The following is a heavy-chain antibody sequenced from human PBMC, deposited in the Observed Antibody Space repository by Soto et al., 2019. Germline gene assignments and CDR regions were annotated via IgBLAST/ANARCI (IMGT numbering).Heavy chain of an antibody. CDR1: GYSFAGYW. Sequence: PGESLKISCKGSGYSFAGYWITWVRQKPGKGLECMGRMDPSDSQTYYSPSFRGHVTISVTKSITTVFLQWSSLRASDTAMYYCARQIYDSDTGPNFQYYFDSWGQGTPVTVSS. CDR2: MDPSDSQT. J-gene: IGHJ4*02. V-gene: IGHV5-10-1*01. D-gene: IGHD3-22*01. CDR3: ARQIYDSDTGPNFQYYFDS.